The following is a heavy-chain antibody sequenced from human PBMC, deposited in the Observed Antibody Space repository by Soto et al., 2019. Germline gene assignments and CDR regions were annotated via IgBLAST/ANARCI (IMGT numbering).Heavy chain of an antibody. CDR1: GASISSYY. V-gene: IGHV4-59*01. J-gene: IGHJ3*02. CDR2: IYYSGST. Sequence: QVQLQESGPGLVKPSETLSLTCTVSGASISSYYWSWIRQPPGKGLEWIGYIYYSGSTNYNPSLKSRVSISVDTSKSQFSLKLSSVTAADTAVYYCARGRQQVVNHHAFDIWGQGTMVTVSS. D-gene: IGHD6-13*01. CDR3: ARGRQQVVNHHAFDI.